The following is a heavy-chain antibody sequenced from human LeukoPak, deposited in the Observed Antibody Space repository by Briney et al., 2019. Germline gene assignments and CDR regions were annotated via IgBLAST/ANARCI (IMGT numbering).Heavy chain of an antibody. D-gene: IGHD3-3*01. CDR1: GFTFDDYT. CDR3: ARVPTIFGGTNWFDP. J-gene: IGHJ5*02. V-gene: IGHV3-43*01. CDR2: ISWDGGST. Sequence: PGGSLRLSCAASGFTFDDYTMHWVRQAPGKGLEWVSLISWDGGSTYYADSVKGRFTISRDNAKNSLYLQMNSLRAEDTAVYYCARVPTIFGGTNWFDPWGQGTLVTVSS.